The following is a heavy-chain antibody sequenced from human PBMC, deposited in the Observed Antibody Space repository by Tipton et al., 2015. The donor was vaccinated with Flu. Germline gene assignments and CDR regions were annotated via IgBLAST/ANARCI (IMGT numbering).Heavy chain of an antibody. CDR1: GGSVSSGSYY. CDR2: VYASGTT. D-gene: IGHD3-10*01. J-gene: IGHJ2*01. CDR3: AREYTVRALLDS. V-gene: IGHV4-61*02. Sequence: TLSLTCTVSGGSVSSGSYYWTWIRQPAGKGLEWIGRVYASGTTNNNPSLKSRVTLSVDTSKNQFSLKLRSVTAADTGVYYCAREYTVRALLDSWGRGALVTVSS.